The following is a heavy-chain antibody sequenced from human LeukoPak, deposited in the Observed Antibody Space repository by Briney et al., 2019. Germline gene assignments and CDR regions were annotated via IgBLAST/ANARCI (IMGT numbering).Heavy chain of an antibody. J-gene: IGHJ4*02. V-gene: IGHV3-43D*03. CDR3: AKGATLQTSRVYFDY. CDR1: GFTFDDYA. CDR2: ISWDGGST. Sequence: PGGSLRLSCADSGFTFDDYAMHWVRQAPGKGLEWGSLISWDGGSTYYADSVKGRFTISRDNSKNSLYLQMNSLRAEDTALYYCAKGATLQTSRVYFDYWGQGTLVTVSS.